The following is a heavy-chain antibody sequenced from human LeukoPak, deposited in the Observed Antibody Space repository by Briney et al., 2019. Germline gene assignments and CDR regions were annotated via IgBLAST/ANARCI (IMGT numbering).Heavy chain of an antibody. D-gene: IGHD3-22*01. Sequence: GGSLRLSCAASGFTFSNAWMSWVRQAPGKGLEWVGRIKSKTDGGTTDYAAPVKGRFTISRDDSKNTLYLQMNSLKTEDTAVYYCTRAMIVVVIPSFDYWGQGTLVTVSS. J-gene: IGHJ4*02. CDR1: GFTFSNAW. V-gene: IGHV3-15*01. CDR2: IKSKTDGGTT. CDR3: TRAMIVVVIPSFDY.